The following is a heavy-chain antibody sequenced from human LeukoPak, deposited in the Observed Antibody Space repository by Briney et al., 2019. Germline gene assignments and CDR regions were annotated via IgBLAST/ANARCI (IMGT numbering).Heavy chain of an antibody. J-gene: IGHJ4*02. V-gene: IGHV4-59*01. CDR3: ARWNTDHYASGKYYKPNYFDY. CDR2: IYYSGST. CDR1: GGSITNYF. Sequence: SETLSLTCSVSGGSITNYFWSWIRQPPGEGLEWIGYIYYSGSTYFNPSLKSRVTISVDTSKNQFSLKLSSVTAADTAVYYCARWNTDHYASGKYYKPNYFDYWGQGTLVTVSS. D-gene: IGHD3-10*01.